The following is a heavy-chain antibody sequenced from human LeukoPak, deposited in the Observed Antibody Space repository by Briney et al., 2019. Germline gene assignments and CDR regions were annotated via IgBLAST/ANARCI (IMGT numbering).Heavy chain of an antibody. J-gene: IGHJ4*02. CDR1: GFTFSSYE. D-gene: IGHD3-22*01. CDR3: ARVYYDSSGEGFDY. Sequence: PGGSLRLSCAASGFTFSSYEMNWVRQAPGKGLEWVSYISSSGSTIYYADSVKGRFTISRDNAKNSLYLQMNSLRAEDTAVYYCARVYYDSSGEGFDYWGQGTLVTVSS. V-gene: IGHV3-48*03. CDR2: ISSSGSTI.